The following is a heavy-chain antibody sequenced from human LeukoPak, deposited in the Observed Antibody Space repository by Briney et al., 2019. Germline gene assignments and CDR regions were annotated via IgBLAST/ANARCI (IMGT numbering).Heavy chain of an antibody. CDR3: AKANRGYSYVPPAELDY. V-gene: IGHV3-23*01. CDR1: GFTFSSYA. Sequence: QPGGSLRLSCAASGFTFSSYAMSWVRQAPGKGLEWVSAISGSGGSTYYADSVKGRFTISRDNSKNALYLQMNSLRAEDTAVYYCAKANRGYSYVPPAELDYWGQGTLVTVSS. CDR2: ISGSGGST. D-gene: IGHD5-18*01. J-gene: IGHJ4*02.